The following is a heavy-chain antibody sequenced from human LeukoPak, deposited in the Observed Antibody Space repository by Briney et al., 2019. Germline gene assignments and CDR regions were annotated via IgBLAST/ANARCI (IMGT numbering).Heavy chain of an antibody. CDR2: IYYSGST. V-gene: IGHV4-59*08. CDR3: ARQPGAIDY. CDR1: GGSISSYY. Sequence: SETLSLTCTVSGGSISSYYWSWIRQPPGKGLEWIGYIYYSGSTNCNPSLKSRVTISVDTSKNQFSLKLSSVTAADTAVYYCARQPGAIDYWGQGILVTVSS. J-gene: IGHJ4*02.